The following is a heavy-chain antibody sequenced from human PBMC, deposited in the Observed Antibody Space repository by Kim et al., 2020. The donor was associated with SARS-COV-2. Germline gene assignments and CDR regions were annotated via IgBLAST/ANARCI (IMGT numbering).Heavy chain of an antibody. CDR3: ARGWLTFGC. D-gene: IGHD5-12*01. CDR1: GFTFSNYS. J-gene: IGHJ4*02. Sequence: GGSLRLSCAASGFTFSNYSMNWVRQAPGKGLEWVSSISSSTYIYYADSVKGRFTISRDNAKNSLYLQMNSLRAEDTAVYYCARGWLTFGCWGQGTLVTVS. CDR2: ISSSTYI. V-gene: IGHV3-21*01.